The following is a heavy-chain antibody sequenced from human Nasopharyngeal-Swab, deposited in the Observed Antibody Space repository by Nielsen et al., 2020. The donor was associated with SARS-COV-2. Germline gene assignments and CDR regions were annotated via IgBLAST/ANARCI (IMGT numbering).Heavy chain of an antibody. CDR3: ARSGSYAKFDY. Sequence: SETLFLTCTVSGGSVNTYYWSWLRQPPGRGLEWIGYIYSSGNTNYNPSLKSRVTISIDTSKNQFSLKLSSVTAADTAVYYCARSGSYAKFDYWGRGTLVTVSS. D-gene: IGHD1-26*01. J-gene: IGHJ4*02. CDR1: GGSVNTYY. V-gene: IGHV4-59*02. CDR2: IYSSGNT.